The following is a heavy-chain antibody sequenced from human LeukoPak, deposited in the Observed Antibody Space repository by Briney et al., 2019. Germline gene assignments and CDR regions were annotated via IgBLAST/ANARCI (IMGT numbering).Heavy chain of an antibody. CDR2: ISGSGGST. V-gene: IGHV3-23*01. D-gene: IGHD2-15*01. CDR3: ARDPVNCSGGSCYSDAFDI. Sequence: GGSLRLSCAASGFTFSSYAMSWVRQAPGKGLEWVSAISGSGGSTYYADSVKGRFTISRDNAKNSLFLQMNSLGAEDTAVYYCARDPVNCSGGSCYSDAFDIWGQGTMDTVSS. CDR1: GFTFSSYA. J-gene: IGHJ3*02.